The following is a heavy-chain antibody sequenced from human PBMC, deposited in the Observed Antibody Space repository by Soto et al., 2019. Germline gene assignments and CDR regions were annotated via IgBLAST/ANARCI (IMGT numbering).Heavy chain of an antibody. J-gene: IGHJ4*02. Sequence: EVQLVESGGGLVQPGGSLRLSCAASGFTFSGYNMNWVRQAPGKGLEWISCIKSDSSGTWYADSVKGRFTMSRDNAKNSLYLQMNSLRDEVTAVYCCASDSNCSSDYWVQGALVAVYS. CDR2: IKSDSSGT. V-gene: IGHV3-48*02. CDR1: GFTFSGYN. D-gene: IGHD1-1*01. CDR3: ASDSNCSSDY.